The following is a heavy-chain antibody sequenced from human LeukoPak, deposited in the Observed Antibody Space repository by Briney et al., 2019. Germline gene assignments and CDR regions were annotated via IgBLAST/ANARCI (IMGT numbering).Heavy chain of an antibody. V-gene: IGHV3-30*02. CDR2: IGYTGTDT. D-gene: IGHD2-8*02. CDR3: ARDLTERKYYIAY. Sequence: GGSLRLPCAASGFTFSSFGMHWVRQAPGEGPEWVAYIGYTGTDTYYADSVKGRFTISRDNSKNTVHLQVNSLRAADTALYSCARDLTERKYYIAYWGQGTLVTVSS. CDR1: GFTFSSFG. J-gene: IGHJ4*02.